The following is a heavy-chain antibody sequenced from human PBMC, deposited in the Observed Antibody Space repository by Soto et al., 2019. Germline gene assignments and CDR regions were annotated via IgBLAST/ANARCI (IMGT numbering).Heavy chain of an antibody. CDR1: GYTFTTYG. J-gene: IGHJ6*02. D-gene: IGHD5-18*01. CDR2: ISGYNGQT. CDR3: AGDGRKELWVEGLNAMDV. V-gene: IGHV1-18*01. Sequence: QIQLVQSGPEVKKPGASVKVSCKASGYTFTTYGISWVRQAPGQGLERMGWISGYNGQTNYAQKFRGRVTITTDTSTGTAYREMRSLRSGDTATYYCAGDGRKELWVEGLNAMDVWGQGTTVTVSS.